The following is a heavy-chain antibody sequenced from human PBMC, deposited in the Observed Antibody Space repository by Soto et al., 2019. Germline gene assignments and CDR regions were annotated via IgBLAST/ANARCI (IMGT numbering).Heavy chain of an antibody. CDR2: INHSGST. CDR3: ADEYYYDSSGH. CDR1: GGSFSGYY. D-gene: IGHD3-22*01. V-gene: IGHV4-34*01. J-gene: IGHJ4*02. Sequence: PSETLSLTCAVYGGSFSGYYCSWIRQPPWKGLEWIGEINHSGSTKYNPSLKSRVTISVDTYKNQFSLKLSSVTAADTAVYYCADEYYYDSSGHWGQGTLVTVSS.